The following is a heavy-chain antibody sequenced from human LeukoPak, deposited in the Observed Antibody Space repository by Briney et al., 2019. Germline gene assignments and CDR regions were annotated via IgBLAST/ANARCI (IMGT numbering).Heavy chain of an antibody. CDR2: INHSGST. CDR1: GGSFSGYY. J-gene: IGHJ6*02. V-gene: IGHV4-34*01. D-gene: IGHD3-10*01. Sequence: SETLSLTCAVYGGSFSGYYWSWIRQPPGKGLEWIGEINHSGSTNYNPSLKSRVTISVDTSKNQFSLKLSSVTAADTAVYYCARHDIRPAGSSEGYYGMDVWGQGTTVTVSS. CDR3: ARHDIRPAGSSEGYYGMDV.